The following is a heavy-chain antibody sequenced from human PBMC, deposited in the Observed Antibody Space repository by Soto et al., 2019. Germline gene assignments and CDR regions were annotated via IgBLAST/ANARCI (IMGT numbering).Heavy chain of an antibody. CDR3: ARVVPAAMYYYYGMDV. D-gene: IGHD2-2*01. Sequence: SETLSLTCTVSGASVSTAYWSWIRRPPGKRLEYIGFIYNGGSPNYNPSLESRVTISPDNSKNTLYLQMNSLRAEDTAVYYCARVVPAAMYYYYGMDVWGQGTTVTVSS. CDR2: IYNGGSP. CDR1: GASVSTAY. J-gene: IGHJ6*02. V-gene: IGHV4-59*02.